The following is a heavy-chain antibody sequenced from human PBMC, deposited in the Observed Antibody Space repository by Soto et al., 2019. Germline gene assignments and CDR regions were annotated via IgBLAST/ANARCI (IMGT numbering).Heavy chain of an antibody. Sequence: EVQLVESGGCLVQPGGSLRLSCAASGFTFSSYAMHWVRQAPGKGLECVSAITSNGGNTDYASSVKGRFTISRDNSKNTLYLQMGSLRAEDMAVYYCARRIPFGYGMDVWGQGTTVTVSS. D-gene: IGHD2-21*01. CDR2: ITSNGGNT. V-gene: IGHV3-64*01. J-gene: IGHJ6*02. CDR3: ARRIPFGYGMDV. CDR1: GFTFSSYA.